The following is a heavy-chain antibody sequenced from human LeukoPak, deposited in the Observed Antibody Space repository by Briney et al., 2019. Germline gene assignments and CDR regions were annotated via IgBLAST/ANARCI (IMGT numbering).Heavy chain of an antibody. Sequence: ASVKVSCKASGYSFTDYYLHWVRQAPGQGLEWMGWMKPESGKTGTAQRFQGRVTLTRDTSTSTAYMEVTRLTPDDTAIYYCARDKNPTVFDYWGQGTLVTVSS. CDR2: MKPESGKT. CDR1: GYSFTDYY. J-gene: IGHJ4*01. CDR3: ARDKNPTVFDY. V-gene: IGHV1-2*02.